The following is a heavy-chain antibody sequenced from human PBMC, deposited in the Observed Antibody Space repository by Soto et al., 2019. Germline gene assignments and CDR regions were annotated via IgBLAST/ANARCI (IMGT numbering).Heavy chain of an antibody. J-gene: IGHJ5*02. Sequence: EVQLVESGGGLVQPGGSLRLSCAASGFAFSNYWMSWLRQAPGKGLEWVANINQDGNEKYYVDSMKGRFTVSRDNAKKSLYLQMKGLRAEDTAVYYCASAPFGVVLVSQWFDPWGQGTLVTVSS. V-gene: IGHV3-7*01. CDR3: ASAPFGVVLVSQWFDP. D-gene: IGHD3-3*01. CDR2: INQDGNEK. CDR1: GFAFSNYW.